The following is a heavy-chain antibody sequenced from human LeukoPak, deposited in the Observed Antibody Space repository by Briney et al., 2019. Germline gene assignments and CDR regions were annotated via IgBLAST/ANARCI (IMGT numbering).Heavy chain of an antibody. V-gene: IGHV3-7*01. CDR3: ARDPFMVTPFDY. CDR1: GFTFSSYA. CDR2: IKQDGSEK. D-gene: IGHD2-21*02. Sequence: GGSLRLSCAASGFTFSSYAMSWVRQAPGKGLEWVANIKQDGSEKYYVDSVKGRFTISRDNAKNSLYLQMNSLRAEDTAVYYCARDPFMVTPFDYWGQGTLVTVSS. J-gene: IGHJ4*02.